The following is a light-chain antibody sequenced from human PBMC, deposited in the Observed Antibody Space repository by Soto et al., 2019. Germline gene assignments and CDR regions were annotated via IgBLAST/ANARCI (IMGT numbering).Light chain of an antibody. V-gene: IGKV3-20*01. CDR2: GAS. CDR1: QRVSSRF. J-gene: IGKJ2*01. CDR3: QKYGSSPYT. Sequence: EIGLTQSPGTLSLSPGERATLSCRASQRVSSRFLAWYQQKPGQAPRLLMYGASNRATGIPDRVSGTGSGTDFTLTISRLEPEDFAVYYCQKYGSSPYTFGLGTKLEIK.